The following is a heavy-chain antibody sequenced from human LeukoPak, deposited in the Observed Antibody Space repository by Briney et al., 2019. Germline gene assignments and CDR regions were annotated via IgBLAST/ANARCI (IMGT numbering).Heavy chain of an antibody. CDR1: GYTFTGYY. V-gene: IGHV1-2*02. CDR2: INPNSGGT. Sequence: ASVKVSCKASGYTFTGYYMHWVRQAPGQGLEWMGWINPNSGGTNYAQKFQGRVTMTRDTSISTAYMELSRLRSDDTAVYYCARDLEEYCSGGRCSLFDYWGQGTLVTVSS. D-gene: IGHD2-15*01. CDR3: ARDLEEYCSGGRCSLFDY. J-gene: IGHJ4*02.